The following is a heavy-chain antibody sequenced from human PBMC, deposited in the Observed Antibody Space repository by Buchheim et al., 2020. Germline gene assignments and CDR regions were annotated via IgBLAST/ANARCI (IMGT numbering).Heavy chain of an antibody. CDR2: LFYSGST. V-gene: IGHV4-59*01. CDR1: GGSISSYY. J-gene: IGHJ6*02. Sequence: QVQLQESGPGLVKPSETLSLTCTVPGGSISSYYWSWIRQPPGKGLEWIGYLFYSGSTNYNPSPTSRVTISVAKSKNQFSLKLSSVTAADTAVYYCARGGSSGGVDYYYGMDVWGQGTT. D-gene: IGHD6-19*01. CDR3: ARGGSSGGVDYYYGMDV.